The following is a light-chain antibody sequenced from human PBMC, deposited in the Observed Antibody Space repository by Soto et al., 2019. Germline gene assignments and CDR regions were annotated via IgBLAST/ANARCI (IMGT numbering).Light chain of an antibody. Sequence: QSALTQPRSVSGSPGQAVTFSCTGTNGDVGGYNYVSWYQQHPDKAPKLIIYDVSKRPSGVPDRFSGSKSGNTASLTISGLQAEDEADYYCAVWDDSLSGGLFGGGTKLTVL. CDR1: NGDVGGYNY. V-gene: IGLV2-11*01. J-gene: IGLJ2*01. CDR2: DVS. CDR3: AVWDDSLSGGL.